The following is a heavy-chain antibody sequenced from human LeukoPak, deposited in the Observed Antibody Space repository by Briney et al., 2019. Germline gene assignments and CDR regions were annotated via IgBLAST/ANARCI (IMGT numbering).Heavy chain of an antibody. Sequence: PGRSLRLSCAASGFTFTSYSMHWVRQAPGKGLEWVAVIWNDGSNKYYADSVKGRFTISRDNSKNTLYLQMNSLRVEDMAVYYCARPSGTWGAFDIWGQGTMVTVSS. CDR3: ARPSGTWGAFDI. J-gene: IGHJ3*02. V-gene: IGHV3-33*01. CDR1: GFTFTSYS. D-gene: IGHD1-7*01. CDR2: IWNDGSNK.